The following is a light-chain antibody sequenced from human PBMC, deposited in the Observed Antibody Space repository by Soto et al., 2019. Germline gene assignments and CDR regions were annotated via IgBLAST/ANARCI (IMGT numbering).Light chain of an antibody. Sequence: DVPLTQSPSFLSASVGDRVTITCRASLGISSYLAWYQQKPGKAPQVLIYAASAFHSGVPSRFSGSGSGTEFTLTISSLQPEDFATYYCQQLNSYPATFGQGTKLEMK. CDR3: QQLNSYPAT. CDR1: LGISSY. V-gene: IGKV1-9*01. CDR2: AAS. J-gene: IGKJ2*01.